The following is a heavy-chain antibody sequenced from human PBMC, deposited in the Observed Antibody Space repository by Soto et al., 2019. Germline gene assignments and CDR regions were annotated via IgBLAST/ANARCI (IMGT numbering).Heavy chain of an antibody. Sequence: ASVKVSCKASGYTFTSYGISWVRQAPGQGLEWMGWISAYNGNTNYAQKLQGRVTMTTDTSTSTAYMEMRSMRSDDTAVYYCARLAYCGCDCYGGYWYFDLWGRGTMVTVSS. V-gene: IGHV1-18*01. CDR1: GYTFTSYG. J-gene: IGHJ2*01. CDR2: ISAYNGNT. D-gene: IGHD2-21*02. CDR3: ARLAYCGCDCYGGYWYFDL.